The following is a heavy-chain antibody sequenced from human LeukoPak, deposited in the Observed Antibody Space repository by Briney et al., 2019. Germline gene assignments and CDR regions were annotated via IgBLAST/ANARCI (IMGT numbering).Heavy chain of an antibody. V-gene: IGHV5-51*01. CDR2: IYPGDSET. CDR3: ARKPSSSWYNWFDP. CDR1: GYSFSNYW. J-gene: IGHJ5*02. Sequence: PGESLKISCKGSGYSFSNYWIVWVRQMPGKGLERMGIIYPGDSETRYSPSFQGQVTISADKSISTAYLQWNSLKASDTAMYYCARKPSSSWYNWFDPWGQGTLVTVSS. D-gene: IGHD6-13*01.